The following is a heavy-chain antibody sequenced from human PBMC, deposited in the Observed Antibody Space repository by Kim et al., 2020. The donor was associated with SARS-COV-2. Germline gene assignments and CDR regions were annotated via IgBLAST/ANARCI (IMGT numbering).Heavy chain of an antibody. D-gene: IGHD1-7*01. V-gene: IGHV3-11*06. Sequence: GGSLRLSCAASGFTFSDYYMSWIRQAPGKGLEWVSYISSSSSYTNYADSVKGRFTISRDNAKNSLYLQMNSLRAEDTAVYYCARVPYNWNYVFDWYFDLWGRGTLVTVSS. CDR3: ARVPYNWNYVFDWYFDL. CDR1: GFTFSDYY. J-gene: IGHJ2*01. CDR2: ISSSSSYT.